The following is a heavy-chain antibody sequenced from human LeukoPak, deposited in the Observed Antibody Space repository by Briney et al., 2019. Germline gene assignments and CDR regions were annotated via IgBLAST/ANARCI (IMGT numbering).Heavy chain of an antibody. CDR2: IYYSGST. CDR1: GGSISSGDYY. CDR3: ARDWGSYYDILTGYSPFDP. Sequence: KTSETLSLTCTVSGGSISSGDYYWSWIRQPPGKGLEWIGYIYYSGSTYYNPSLKSRVTISVDTSKNQFSLKLSSVTAADTAVYYCARDWGSYYDILTGYSPFDPWGQGTLVTVSS. J-gene: IGHJ5*02. D-gene: IGHD3-9*01. V-gene: IGHV4-30-4*01.